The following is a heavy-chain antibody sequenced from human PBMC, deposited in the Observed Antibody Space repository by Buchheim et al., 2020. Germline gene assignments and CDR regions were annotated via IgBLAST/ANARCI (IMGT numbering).Heavy chain of an antibody. CDR2: ISSGAGGI. V-gene: IGHV3-23*01. CDR3: AKDGYSSGWGFDY. D-gene: IGHD6-19*01. Sequence: EVQLLESGGGLVQPGGSVRLSCVGSGYTFSNYAMSWVRQAPGKGLEWVSAISSGAGGIKYADSVKGRFTISRDNSRTTLYLQMNSLTAEDTAIYYCAKDGYSSGWGFDYGGQGAL. J-gene: IGHJ4*02. CDR1: GYTFSNYA.